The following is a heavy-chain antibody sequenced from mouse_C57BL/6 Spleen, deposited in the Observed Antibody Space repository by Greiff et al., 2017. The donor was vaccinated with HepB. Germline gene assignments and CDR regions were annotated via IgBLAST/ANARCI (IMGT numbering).Heavy chain of an antibody. CDR3: AFYDYDPYAMDY. J-gene: IGHJ4*01. V-gene: IGHV1-64*01. D-gene: IGHD2-4*01. Sequence: QVQLQQPGAELVKPGASVKLSCKASGYTFTSYWLHWVKQRPGQGLEWIGMINPNSGSTNYHEKFKSKATLTVDKSSSTAYMQLSSLTSEDAAVYYCAFYDYDPYAMDYWGQGTSVTVSS. CDR1: GYTFTSYW. CDR2: INPNSGST.